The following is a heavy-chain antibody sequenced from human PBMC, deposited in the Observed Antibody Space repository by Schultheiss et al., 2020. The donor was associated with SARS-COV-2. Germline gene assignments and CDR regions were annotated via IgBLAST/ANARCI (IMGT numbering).Heavy chain of an antibody. V-gene: IGHV1-18*01. CDR3: ARPPSIAARQHAFDI. Sequence: ASVKVSCKASGYTFTSYGISWVRQAPGQGLEWMGWISAYNGNTNYAQKLQGRVTMTTDTSTSTAYMELSSLRSEDTAVYYCARPPSIAARQHAFDIWGQGTMVTVSS. D-gene: IGHD6-6*01. CDR1: GYTFTSYG. CDR2: ISAYNGNT. J-gene: IGHJ3*02.